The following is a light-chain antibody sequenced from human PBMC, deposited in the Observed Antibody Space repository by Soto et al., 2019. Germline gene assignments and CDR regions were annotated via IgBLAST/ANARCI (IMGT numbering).Light chain of an antibody. CDR2: GAS. CDR3: QQYGRSLPIT. Sequence: EIVLTQSPGTLSLSPGERATLSCRASQSVSSSYLAWYQQKPGQAPRLLIYGASSRATGIPDRFSGSGSGTDFTLTIRRLESEDFAVYYCQQYGRSLPITFGQGTRLEIK. CDR1: QSVSSSY. V-gene: IGKV3-20*01. J-gene: IGKJ5*01.